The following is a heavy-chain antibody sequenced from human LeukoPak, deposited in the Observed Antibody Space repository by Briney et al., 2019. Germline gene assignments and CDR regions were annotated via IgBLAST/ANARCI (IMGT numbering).Heavy chain of an antibody. J-gene: IGHJ4*02. V-gene: IGHV4-61*02. CDR2: IYTSGST. CDR1: DGSISSGSYY. D-gene: IGHD4-17*01. Sequence: SETLSLTCTVSDGSISSGSYYWSWIRQPAGKGLEWIGRIYTSGSTNYNPSLKGRVTISVDTSKNQFSLKLSSVTAADTAVYYCARVLGDYTPFDYWGQGTLVTVSS. CDR3: ARVLGDYTPFDY.